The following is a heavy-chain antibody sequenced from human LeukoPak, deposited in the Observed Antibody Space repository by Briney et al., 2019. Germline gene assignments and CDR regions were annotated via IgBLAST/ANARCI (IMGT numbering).Heavy chain of an antibody. D-gene: IGHD2-2*01. CDR2: IKQDGSEK. CDR1: GFTFSSYW. Sequence: PGGSLRLSCGASGFTFSSYWMSWARQAPGKGLEWVANIKQDGSEKYCVDSVKGRFTISRDNAKNSLYLQMNSLRAEDTAVYYCAREAGGSSHWGQGTLVTVSS. J-gene: IGHJ4*02. CDR3: AREAGGSSH. V-gene: IGHV3-7*01.